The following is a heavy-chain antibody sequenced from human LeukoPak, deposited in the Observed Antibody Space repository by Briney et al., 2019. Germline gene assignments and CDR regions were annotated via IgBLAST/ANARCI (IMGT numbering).Heavy chain of an antibody. CDR3: ARAGRDGYNLIDY. CDR2: ISGDGTDK. CDR1: GFTFSSFS. Sequence: GGSLRLSCAASGFTFSSFSMHWVRQAPDKGLGSLAVISGDGTDKYYADSVKGRFTITRDNSNNTLYLQMNSLTGEDTAVYYCARAGRDGYNLIDYWGQGTLVTVSS. J-gene: IGHJ4*02. D-gene: IGHD5-24*01. V-gene: IGHV3-30*04.